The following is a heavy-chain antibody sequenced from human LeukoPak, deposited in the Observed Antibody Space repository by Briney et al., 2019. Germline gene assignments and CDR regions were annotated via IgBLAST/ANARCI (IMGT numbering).Heavy chain of an antibody. D-gene: IGHD3-3*01. V-gene: IGHV3-23*01. CDR1: GFTFSSYA. Sequence: GRSLRLSCAASGFTFSSYAMSWVRQAPGKGLEWVSAISGSGGSTYYADSVKGRFTISRDNSKNTLYLQMNSLRAEDTAVYYCAKDGNDFWSGISDVWGKGTTVTVSS. CDR2: ISGSGGST. CDR3: AKDGNDFWSGISDV. J-gene: IGHJ6*04.